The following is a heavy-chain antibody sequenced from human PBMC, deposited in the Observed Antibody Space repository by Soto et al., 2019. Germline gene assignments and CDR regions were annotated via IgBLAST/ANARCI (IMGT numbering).Heavy chain of an antibody. Sequence: GVSLRLSCAASGFTFTNYEMNWVRQAPGKGLEWISYISSSGKTISYADSVKGRFTISRDNAKNSLYLQMNSLRAEDTAVYYCARDPEKDSGSDLGLDYWGQGTLVTVSS. CDR1: GFTFTNYE. J-gene: IGHJ4*02. V-gene: IGHV3-48*03. D-gene: IGHD5-12*01. CDR2: ISSSGKTI. CDR3: ARDPEKDSGSDLGLDY.